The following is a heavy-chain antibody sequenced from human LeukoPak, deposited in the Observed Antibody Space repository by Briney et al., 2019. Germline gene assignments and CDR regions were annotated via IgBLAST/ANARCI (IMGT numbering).Heavy chain of an antibody. J-gene: IGHJ5*02. CDR3: ARDVAAAGYNWFDP. V-gene: IGHV3-33*08. CDR2: ISFDGSKK. CDR1: GFSFWNYG. D-gene: IGHD6-13*01. Sequence: GGSLRLSCAASGFSFWNYGMHWVRQAPGKGLEWVTVISFDGSKKYYIDSVKGRFTISRDNAKNSLYLQMNSLRAEDTAVYYCARDVAAAGYNWFDPWGQGTLVTVSS.